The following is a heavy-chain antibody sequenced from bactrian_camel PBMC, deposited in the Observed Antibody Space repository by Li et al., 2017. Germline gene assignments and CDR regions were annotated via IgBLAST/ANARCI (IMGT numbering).Heavy chain of an antibody. D-gene: IGHD6*01. Sequence: VQLVESGGGSVQPGGSLRLSCGASGHTYSSNCMGWFRQAPGKEREGVAFVYFGGGSTYYADSVKGRFTISQDKGKNTVYLQIDSLKTEDTAVYYCATTEPSWRYMDYWGKGTQVTVS. J-gene: IGHJ7*01. CDR1: GHTYSSNC. CDR2: VYFGGGST. V-gene: IGHV3S40*01.